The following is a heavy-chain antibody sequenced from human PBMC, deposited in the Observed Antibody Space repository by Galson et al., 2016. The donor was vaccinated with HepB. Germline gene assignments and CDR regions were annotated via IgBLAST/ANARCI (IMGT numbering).Heavy chain of an antibody. Sequence: SVKVSCKASGYTFSTYDMHWVRQSPGQRLEWMGYISAASGNTKYSQSFQGRVTLTRDTSATTHYVELTSLTSEDTAVYYCARDLIGNMDVWGQGTTVAVSS. CDR3: ARDLIGNMDV. J-gene: IGHJ6*02. CDR1: GYTFSTYD. CDR2: ISAASGNT. V-gene: IGHV1-3*01. D-gene: IGHD3-16*02.